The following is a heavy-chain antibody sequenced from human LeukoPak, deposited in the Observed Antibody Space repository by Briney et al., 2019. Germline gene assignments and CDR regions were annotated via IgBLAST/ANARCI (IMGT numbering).Heavy chain of an antibody. D-gene: IGHD2-15*01. CDR1: GLIFRSYA. J-gene: IGHJ4*02. Sequence: PGGSLRLSRVDSGLIFRSYAMNGVRPAPGKGLEWISSISSGSSYIYYADSVKGRFTISRDNDKNSLYLQMNSLRGEDTAVYYCARGRDSGGGRTFDYWGQGVLVTVSS. CDR2: ISSGSSYI. CDR3: ARGRDSGGGRTFDY. V-gene: IGHV3-21*01.